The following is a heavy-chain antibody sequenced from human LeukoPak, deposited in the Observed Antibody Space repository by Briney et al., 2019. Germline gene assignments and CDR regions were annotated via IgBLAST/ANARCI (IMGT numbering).Heavy chain of an antibody. CDR3: AKRGVVIRGLLVIGYHQEAYHYDF. Sequence: GGSLRLSCVVSGISLSNYAMAWVRQAPGKGLEWVSYISERGGSTTYADSVKGRFTISRDTSLNTLYLQMNNLRAEDTAVYFCAKRGVVIRGLLVIGYHQEAYHYDFWGQGVLVTVSS. V-gene: IGHV3-23*01. CDR1: GISLSNYA. D-gene: IGHD3-10*01. CDR2: ISERGGST. J-gene: IGHJ4*02.